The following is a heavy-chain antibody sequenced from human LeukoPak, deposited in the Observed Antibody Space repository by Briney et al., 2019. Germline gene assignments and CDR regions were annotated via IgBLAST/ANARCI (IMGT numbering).Heavy chain of an antibody. Sequence: ASVKVSCTGSGYTFTSYAMNAVRQAPGQGLEGMGWINTNTWKQTYAQGFSGRFVFFLGTSVSTAYLKISSINAEDTAVYYCAREGGSSTLYYYYYMDVWGKGTTVTVSS. D-gene: IGHD6-6*01. CDR2: INTNTWKQ. CDR3: AREGGSSTLYYYYYMDV. CDR1: GYTFTSYA. J-gene: IGHJ6*03. V-gene: IGHV7-4-1*02.